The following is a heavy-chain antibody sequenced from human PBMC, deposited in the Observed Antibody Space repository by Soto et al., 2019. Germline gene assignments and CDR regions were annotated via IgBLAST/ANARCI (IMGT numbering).Heavy chain of an antibody. CDR3: AREIGSGWYGTYYFDY. J-gene: IGHJ4*02. D-gene: IGHD6-19*01. CDR1: GFTFSSYW. CDR2: IKQDGSEK. V-gene: IGHV3-7*03. Sequence: PVGSLRLSCAASGFTFSSYWMSWVRQAPGKGLEWVANIKQDGSEKYYVDSVKGRFTISRDSAKNSLYLQMNSLRAEDTAVYYCAREIGSGWYGTYYFDYWGQGTLVTVSS.